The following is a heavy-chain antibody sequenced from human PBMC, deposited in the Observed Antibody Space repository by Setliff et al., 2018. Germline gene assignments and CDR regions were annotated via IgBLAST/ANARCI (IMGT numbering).Heavy chain of an antibody. CDR3: ARGSSGYYYVGYYFDY. V-gene: IGHV3-48*01. Sequence: PGGSLRLSCAASGFTFSSYSMNWVRQAPGKGLEWVSCISSSSSTIYYADSVKGRFTISRDNAKNSLYLQMNSLRAEDTAVYYCARGSSGYYYVGYYFDYWGQGTLVTVSS. J-gene: IGHJ4*02. CDR2: ISSSSSTI. D-gene: IGHD3-22*01. CDR1: GFTFSSYS.